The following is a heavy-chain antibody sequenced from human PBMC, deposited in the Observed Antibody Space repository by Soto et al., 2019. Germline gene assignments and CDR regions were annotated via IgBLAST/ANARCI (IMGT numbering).Heavy chain of an antibody. CDR2: IIPIFGTA. CDR3: ARDNSSWYRDWFDP. V-gene: IGHV1-69*01. D-gene: IGHD6-13*01. CDR1: GGTFSSYA. J-gene: IGHJ5*02. Sequence: QVQLVQSGAEVKKPGSSVKVSCKASGGTFSSYAISWVRQAPGQGLEWMGGIIPIFGTANYAKKFQGRVTITADESTSTAYMELSSLRSEDTAVYYCARDNSSWYRDWFDPWGQGTLVTVSS.